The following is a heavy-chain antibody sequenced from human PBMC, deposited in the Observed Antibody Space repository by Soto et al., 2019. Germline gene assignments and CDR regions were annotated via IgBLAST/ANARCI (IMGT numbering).Heavy chain of an antibody. Sequence: EVQILESGGGLVQPGGSLRLSCVASGFTFSSHVMTWVRQAPGKGLEWVSSINPNGGITYYAESVKGRFTISRDNFRNTVFLQMSSLRNEDTAVYYCAKGYDSLWWEGYWGQGTQVIVSS. J-gene: IGHJ4*02. CDR2: INPNGGIT. CDR1: GFTFSSHV. V-gene: IGHV3-23*01. CDR3: AKGYDSLWWEGY. D-gene: IGHD3-22*01.